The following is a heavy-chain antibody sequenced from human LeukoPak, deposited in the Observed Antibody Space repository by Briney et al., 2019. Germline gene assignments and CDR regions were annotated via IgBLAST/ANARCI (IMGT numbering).Heavy chain of an antibody. CDR3: ARLLAYGSGGEAFDY. V-gene: IGHV1-46*01. Sequence: GASVKVSCKASGYTFTSYYMHWVRQAPGQGLEWMGMINPSGGTSNYAQKFQGRVTMTRDMSTNTVYMELSSLRAEDTAVYYCARLLAYGSGGEAFDYWGQGSLVTVSS. CDR2: INPSGGTS. CDR1: GYTFTSYY. D-gene: IGHD3-10*01. J-gene: IGHJ4*02.